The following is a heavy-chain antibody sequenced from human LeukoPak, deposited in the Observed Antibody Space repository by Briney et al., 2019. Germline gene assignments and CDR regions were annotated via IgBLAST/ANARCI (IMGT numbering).Heavy chain of an antibody. V-gene: IGHV1-18*01. CDR3: ARDLSLYYYGSGSYWFDP. J-gene: IGHJ5*02. CDR1: GYTFTSYG. Sequence: ASVKVSCKASGYTFTSYGISWVRQAPGQGLEWMGWISAYNGNTSYAQKLQGRVTMTTDTSTSTAYMELRSLRSDDTAVYYCARDLSLYYYGSGSYWFDPWGQGTLVTVSS. CDR2: ISAYNGNT. D-gene: IGHD3-10*01.